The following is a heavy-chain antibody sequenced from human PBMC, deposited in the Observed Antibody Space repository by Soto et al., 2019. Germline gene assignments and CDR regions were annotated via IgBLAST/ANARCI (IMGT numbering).Heavy chain of an antibody. D-gene: IGHD3-22*01. CDR3: VRDTYFSDSSSYTRCFDF. V-gene: IGHV3-72*01. CDR1: GFTLSDHY. CDR2: SRNQANGYST. Sequence: EVQLVESGGGLVQPGGSLRLSCSVSGFTLSDHYIDWVRQAPGKGLEWVGRSRNQANGYSTIYAASVKGRFTISRDDSKNLVYLQMESLRTEDTAVYYCVRDTYFSDSSSYTRCFDFWGQGALVTVSS. J-gene: IGHJ4*02.